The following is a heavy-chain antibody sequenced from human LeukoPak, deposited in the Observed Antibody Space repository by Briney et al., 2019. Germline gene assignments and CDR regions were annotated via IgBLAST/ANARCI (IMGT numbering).Heavy chain of an antibody. CDR3: ATTPRYYYDSSGFGY. CDR1: GSSISSGGYY. CDR2: IYYSGST. J-gene: IGHJ4*02. V-gene: IGHV4-31*03. D-gene: IGHD3-22*01. Sequence: PSQTLSLTCTVSGSSISSGGYYWSWIRQHPGKGLEWIGYIYYSGSTYYNPSLKSRVTISVDTSKNQFSLKLSSVTAADTAVYYCATTPRYYYDSSGFGYWGQGTLVTVSS.